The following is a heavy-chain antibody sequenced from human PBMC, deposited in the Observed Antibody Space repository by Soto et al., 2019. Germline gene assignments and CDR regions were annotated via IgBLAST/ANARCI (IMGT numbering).Heavy chain of an antibody. CDR1: GDTFSNYV. Sequence: QVQLVQSGAEVKKPGSSVKVACKVSGDTFSNYVINWVRQAPGQGLEWMGAIVPIFRTANYGQKFQGRVTITADEFTITAYMELSGLRSDDTATYYCARETSAPGTFREDASDIWGQGTLVTVSS. D-gene: IGHD6-13*01. V-gene: IGHV1-69*12. CDR3: ARETSAPGTFREDASDI. J-gene: IGHJ3*02. CDR2: IVPIFRTA.